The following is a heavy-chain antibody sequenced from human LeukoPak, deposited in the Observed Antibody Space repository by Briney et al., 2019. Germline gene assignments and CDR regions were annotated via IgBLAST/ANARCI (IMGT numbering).Heavy chain of an antibody. CDR1: GFTFDDYG. CDR2: INWNGGST. D-gene: IGHD1-1*01. V-gene: IGHV3-20*04. CDR3: ARDATNWNDRQNWFDA. J-gene: IGHJ5*02. Sequence: GGSLRLSCAASGFTFDDYGMSWVRQAPGKGLEWVSGINWNGGSTGYADSVKGRFTISRDNAKNSLYLQMNSLRAEDTALYYCARDATNWNDRQNWFDAWGQGTLVTVSS.